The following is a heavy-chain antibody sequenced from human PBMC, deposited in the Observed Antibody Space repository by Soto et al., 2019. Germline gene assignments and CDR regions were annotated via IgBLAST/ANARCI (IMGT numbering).Heavy chain of an antibody. D-gene: IGHD2-2*01. CDR1: GGSFSGYY. CDR3: ARGSGYCSSTSCWRRWFDP. J-gene: IGHJ5*02. Sequence: QVQLQQWGAGLLKPSETLSLTCAVYGGSFSGYYWSWIRQPPGKGLELIGEINHSGSTNYNPSLKSRVTISVDTSKNQFSLKLSSVTAADTAVYYCARGSGYCSSTSCWRRWFDPWGQGTLVTVSS. V-gene: IGHV4-34*01. CDR2: INHSGST.